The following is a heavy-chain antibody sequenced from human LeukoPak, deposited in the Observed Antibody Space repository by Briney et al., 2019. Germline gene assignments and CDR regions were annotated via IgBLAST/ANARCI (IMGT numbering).Heavy chain of an antibody. CDR2: IYYSGST. Sequence: PSETLSLTCTVSGGSISSYYWSWIRQPPGKGLEWIGYIYYSGSTNYNPSLKSRVTISVDTSKNQFSLKLSSVTAADTAVYYCARHDPYSYGKFDYWGQGTLVTVSS. J-gene: IGHJ4*02. CDR3: ARHDPYSYGKFDY. D-gene: IGHD5-18*01. CDR1: GGSISSYY. V-gene: IGHV4-59*08.